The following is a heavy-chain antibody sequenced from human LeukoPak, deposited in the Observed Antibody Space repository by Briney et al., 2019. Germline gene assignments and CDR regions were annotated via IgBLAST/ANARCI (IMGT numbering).Heavy chain of an antibody. V-gene: IGHV4-34*01. CDR3: ARGTDAYEIGNI. J-gene: IGHJ4*02. CDR2: IHPTEGG. Sequence: PSETLSLTCAVFGGSFSGYYLTWIRQSPGKGLKWVGEIHPTEGGHYNPSLESRVTMSVDTSKTQFSLRMNSVTAADTAVYFCARGTDAYEIGNIWGQGSLVTVSS. D-gene: IGHD5-24*01. CDR1: GGSFSGYY.